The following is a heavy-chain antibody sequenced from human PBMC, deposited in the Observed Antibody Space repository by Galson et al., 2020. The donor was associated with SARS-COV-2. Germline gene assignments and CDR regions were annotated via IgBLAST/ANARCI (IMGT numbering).Heavy chain of an antibody. D-gene: IGHD6-13*01. J-gene: IGHJ4*02. CDR3: ARGGGSSWSRRGYFDY. CDR1: GYTFTSYD. Sequence: ASVKVSCKASGYTFTSYDINWVRQATGQGLEWMGWMNPNSGNTGYAQKFQGRVTMTRNTSISTAYMELSSLRSEDTAVYYCARGGGSSWSRRGYFDYWGQGTLVTVSS. CDR2: MNPNSGNT. V-gene: IGHV1-8*01.